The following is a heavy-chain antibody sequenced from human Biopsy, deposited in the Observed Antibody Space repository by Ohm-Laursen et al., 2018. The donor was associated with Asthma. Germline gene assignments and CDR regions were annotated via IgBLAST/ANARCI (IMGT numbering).Heavy chain of an antibody. CDR1: GDILSSFG. Sequence: ASVKVSCKPHGDILSSFGIKWVRKAPGQGLEWMGIINPSGGSTSYAQKFQGRVTMTRDTSTSTVYMELSSLRSEDTAVYYCARAGALIVGATMGYWGQGTLVTVSS. CDR2: INPSGGST. V-gene: IGHV1-46*01. CDR3: ARAGALIVGATMGY. D-gene: IGHD1-26*01. J-gene: IGHJ4*02.